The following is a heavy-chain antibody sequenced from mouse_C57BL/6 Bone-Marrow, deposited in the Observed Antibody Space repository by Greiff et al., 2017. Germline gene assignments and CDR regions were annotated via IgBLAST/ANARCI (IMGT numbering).Heavy chain of an antibody. V-gene: IGHV1-74*01. CDR3: AMGSNYGYAMDY. Sequence: VQLQQPGAELVKPGASVKVSCKASGYTFTSYWMHWVKQRPGQGLEWIGRLHPSDSDTNYNQKFKGKATLTVDKSSSTAYMQLSSLTSEDSAVYYCAMGSNYGYAMDYWGQGTSVTVSS. CDR2: LHPSDSDT. D-gene: IGHD2-5*01. J-gene: IGHJ4*01. CDR1: GYTFTSYW.